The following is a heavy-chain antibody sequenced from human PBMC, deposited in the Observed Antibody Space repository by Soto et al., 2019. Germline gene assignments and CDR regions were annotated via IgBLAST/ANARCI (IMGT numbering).Heavy chain of an antibody. J-gene: IGHJ4*02. CDR2: IRYDGSNE. V-gene: IGHV3-33*01. Sequence: QVQLVESGGGVVQPGRSLRLSCAASGFTFSSYGMHWVRQAPGKGLEWVAVIRYDGSNEYYADSVKGRFTISTDNSKNPLYLQMNSLRAKDTDVYYCARDDLPSVGGSYRSGFDYWGQGTLVTVSS. CDR3: ARDDLPSVGGSYRSGFDY. D-gene: IGHD3-16*02. CDR1: GFTFSSYG.